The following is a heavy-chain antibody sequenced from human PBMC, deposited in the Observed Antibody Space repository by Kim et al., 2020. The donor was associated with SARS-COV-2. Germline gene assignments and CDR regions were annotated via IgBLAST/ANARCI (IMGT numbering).Heavy chain of an antibody. CDR3: ANGPWGTGPEYFDK. CDR1: GFTFMYFA. CDR2: VTYTGITT. D-gene: IGHD3-16*01. V-gene: IGHV3-23*01. Sequence: GGSLRLSCAASGFTFMYFAMTWVRQAPGKGLEWVSSVTYTGITTYYADSVKGRFTISRDNSKNTLYLQMNSLRAEDTAVYYCANGPWGTGPEYFDKWGHGTLVTLSS. J-gene: IGHJ4*01.